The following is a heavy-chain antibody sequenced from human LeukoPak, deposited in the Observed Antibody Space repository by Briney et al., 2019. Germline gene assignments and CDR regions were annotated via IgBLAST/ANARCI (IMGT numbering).Heavy chain of an antibody. D-gene: IGHD5-18*01. V-gene: IGHV3-74*01. J-gene: IGHJ4*02. CDR2: INEDGSII. CDR1: GFTFSSYW. Sequence: GGSLRLSCAASGFTFSSYWMHWVRQAPGKGLEWVSRINEDGSIITYADSVKGRFTISRDNAKNSLYLQMNSLRAEDTAVYYCAKAGGGYSYGSWSYWGQGTLVTVSS. CDR3: AKAGGGYSYGSWSY.